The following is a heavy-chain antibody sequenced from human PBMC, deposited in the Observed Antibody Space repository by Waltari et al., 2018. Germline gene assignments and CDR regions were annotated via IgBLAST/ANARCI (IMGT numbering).Heavy chain of an antibody. V-gene: IGHV3-21*01. CDR3: ARDYAVASPFDY. J-gene: IGHJ4*02. Sequence: EVQLVESGGGLVKPGGSLRLSCAASGFTFSCYSMNWVRQAPGKGLEWVSSISSSSSYIDYADSVKCRFTISRANAKNSLYLQMNSLRAEDTAVYYWARDYAVASPFDYWGQGTLVTVSS. CDR1: GFTFSCYS. D-gene: IGHD6-19*01. CDR2: ISSSSSYI.